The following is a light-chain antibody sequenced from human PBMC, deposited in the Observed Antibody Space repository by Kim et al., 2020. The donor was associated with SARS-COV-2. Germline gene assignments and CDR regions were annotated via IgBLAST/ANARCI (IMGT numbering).Light chain of an antibody. J-gene: IGKJ1*01. V-gene: IGKV3-20*01. CDR1: QSVSSSY. CDR3: QQYGSSRT. Sequence: LSPGERATLSCRASQSVSSSYLAWYQQKPGQAPRLLIYGASSRATGIPDRFSGSGSGTNFTLTISRLEPEDFAVYYCQQYGSSRTFGQGTKVDIK. CDR2: GAS.